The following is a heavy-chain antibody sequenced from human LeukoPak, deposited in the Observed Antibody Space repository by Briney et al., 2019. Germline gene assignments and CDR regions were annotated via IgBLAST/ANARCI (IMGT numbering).Heavy chain of an antibody. CDR1: GGSITSGYYY. CDR3: ARGQYTGWGWFDP. J-gene: IGHJ5*02. Sequence: KPSETLSFTCTVSGGSITSGYYYWSWIRQPAGKGLEWIGRIYNSGSTVYNPSLKSRVTMSIDQSKNQFSLNLTSVTAADTAVYYCARGQYTGWGWFDPWGQGTLVTVST. D-gene: IGHD3-16*01. V-gene: IGHV4-61*02. CDR2: IYNSGST.